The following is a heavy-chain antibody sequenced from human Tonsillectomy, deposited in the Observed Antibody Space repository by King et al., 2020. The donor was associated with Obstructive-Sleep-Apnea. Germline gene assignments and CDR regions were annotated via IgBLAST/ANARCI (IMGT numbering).Heavy chain of an antibody. D-gene: IGHD3-22*01. V-gene: IGHV3-15*01. CDR3: TTAHGYYDSSGYLFDY. Sequence: VQLVESGGGLVKPGGSLRLSCAASGFTFSNAWMSWVRQAPGKGLEWVGRIKSKTDGETTDYAAPVKGRFAISRDDSKNTLYLEMNSLKSEDTAMYYCTTAHGYYDSSGYLFDYWGRGTLVTVSS. J-gene: IGHJ4*02. CDR2: IKSKTDGETT. CDR1: GFTFSNAW.